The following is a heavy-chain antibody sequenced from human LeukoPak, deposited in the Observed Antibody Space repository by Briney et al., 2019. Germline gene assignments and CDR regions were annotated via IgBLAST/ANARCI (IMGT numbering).Heavy chain of an antibody. CDR1: GFTFSSYW. J-gene: IGHJ4*02. Sequence: GGSLRLSCAASGFTFSSYWMHWVRQAPGKGLVWVSRINSDGSSTSYADSVKGRFTISRDNSKNTLYLQMNSLRAEDTAVYYCAKGGLYYYDSSGYFNFDYWGQGTLVTVSS. CDR2: INSDGSST. D-gene: IGHD3-22*01. V-gene: IGHV3-74*01. CDR3: AKGGLYYYDSSGYFNFDY.